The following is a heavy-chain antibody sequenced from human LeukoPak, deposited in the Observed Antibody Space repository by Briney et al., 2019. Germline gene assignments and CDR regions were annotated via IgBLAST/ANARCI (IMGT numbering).Heavy chain of an antibody. D-gene: IGHD2/OR15-2a*01. CDR2: IKQDGSDK. CDR3: ARGRKFYAY. V-gene: IGHV3-7*04. Sequence: GGSLSPSCAASGFTFSNYWMSWVRQAPGKGLEWVANIKQDGSDKDYVDSVKGRFTISRDNAKNSLYLQMNSLRAEDTAVFHCARGRKFYAYWGQGSLPSVSS. J-gene: IGHJ1*01. CDR1: GFTFSNYW.